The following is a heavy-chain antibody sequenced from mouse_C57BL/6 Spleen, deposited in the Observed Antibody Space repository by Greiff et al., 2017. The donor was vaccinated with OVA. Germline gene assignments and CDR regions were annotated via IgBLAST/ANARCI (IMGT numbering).Heavy chain of an antibody. CDR1: GYTFTSYW. CDR3: TSGETGTGPFAD. J-gene: IGHJ3*01. Sequence: EVQLQQSGTVLARPGASVKMSCKTSGYTFTSYWMHWVKQRPGQGLEWIGAIYPGHSDTSYNQTFKGKAKLTAVTSASTAYMELSSLTNEDSAVYYCTSGETGTGPFADWGKGTLVTVSA. D-gene: IGHD4-1*01. V-gene: IGHV1-5*01. CDR2: IYPGHSDT.